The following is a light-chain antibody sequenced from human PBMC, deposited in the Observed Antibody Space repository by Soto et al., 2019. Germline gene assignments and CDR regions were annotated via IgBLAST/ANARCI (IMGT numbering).Light chain of an antibody. CDR2: DVS. CDR1: SRDVGGYNY. V-gene: IGLV2-11*01. J-gene: IGLJ3*02. Sequence: QSALTQPRSVSGSPGQSVTISCTGTSRDVGGYNYVSWYQQHPGKAPKLMIYDVSKRPSGVPDRFSGSKSGNTASLTISGLQAEDEDDYYCCSYAGSYTVFGGGTKLTVL. CDR3: CSYAGSYTV.